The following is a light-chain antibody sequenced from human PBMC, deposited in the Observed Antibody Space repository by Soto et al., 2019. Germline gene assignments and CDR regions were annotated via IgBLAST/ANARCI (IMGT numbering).Light chain of an antibody. Sequence: DIVMTQSPDSLAVSLGERATINCKSSQRVLYSSNNKNYLAWYQQKPGQPPKLLIYWASTRESGVPDRFSGSGSGTDFTLTISSLQAEDVAVYYCQQYYDTPYTFGQGTKLEIK. CDR1: QRVLYSSNNKNY. J-gene: IGKJ2*01. CDR3: QQYYDTPYT. V-gene: IGKV4-1*01. CDR2: WAS.